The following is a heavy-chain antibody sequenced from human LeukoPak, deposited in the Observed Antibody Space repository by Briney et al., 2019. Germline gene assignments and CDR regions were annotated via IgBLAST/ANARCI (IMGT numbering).Heavy chain of an antibody. J-gene: IGHJ4*02. D-gene: IGHD5-18*01. V-gene: IGHV4-61*08. CDR1: GGSISSGGYY. CDR2: IYYSGST. CDR3: AREAMYSYGNNFDY. Sequence: SETLSLTCTVSGGSISSGGYYWSWIRQHPGKGLEWIGYIYYSGSTNYNPSLKSRVTISVDTSKNQFSLKLSSVTAADTAVYHCAREAMYSYGNNFDYWGQGTLVTVSS.